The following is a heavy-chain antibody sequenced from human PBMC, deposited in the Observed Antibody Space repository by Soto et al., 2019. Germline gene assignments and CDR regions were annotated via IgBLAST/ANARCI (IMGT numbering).Heavy chain of an antibody. CDR3: AKDGAPAGTFDY. V-gene: IGHV3-30*18. Sequence: GGSLRLSCAASGFTFSSYAMQWVRQAPGKGLEWVAVISYDGNNKYYVDSVKGRFTISRDNSKNTLYLQMNSLRAEDTAVYYCAKDGAPAGTFDYWGQGTLVTLSS. J-gene: IGHJ4*02. CDR2: ISYDGNNK. CDR1: GFTFSSYA. D-gene: IGHD6-13*01.